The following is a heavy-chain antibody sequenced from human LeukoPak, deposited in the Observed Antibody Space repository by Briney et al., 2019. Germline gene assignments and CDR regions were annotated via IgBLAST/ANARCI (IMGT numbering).Heavy chain of an antibody. Sequence: SETLSLTCAVYGASFSDYSWTWLRQPLGKGMQWLGEINNSGGTNHNPSLMSRVIMSVHTSKNQISLKVSSVTAADTAVYYCARVGYSYSINDWSRTGLGAYPTKYYYYMDVWGKGTTVTVSS. D-gene: IGHD5-18*01. CDR3: ARVGYSYSINDWSRTGLGAYPTKYYYYMDV. V-gene: IGHV4-34*01. CDR1: GASFSDYS. J-gene: IGHJ6*03. CDR2: INNSGGT.